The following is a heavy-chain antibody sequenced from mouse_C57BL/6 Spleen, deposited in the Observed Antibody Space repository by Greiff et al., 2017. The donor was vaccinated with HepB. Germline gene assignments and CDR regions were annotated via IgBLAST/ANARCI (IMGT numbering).Heavy chain of an antibody. V-gene: IGHV5-17*01. D-gene: IGHD1-1*01. CDR3: AREDYYVSSSYLDY. CDR2: ISSGSSTI. Sequence: EVQLVESGGGLVKPGGSLKLSCAASGFTFSDYGMHWVRQAPEKGLEWVAYISSGSSTIYYADTVKGRFTISRDNAKNTLFLQMTSLRSEDTAMYYCAREDYYVSSSYLDYWGQGTTLTVSS. CDR1: GFTFSDYG. J-gene: IGHJ2*01.